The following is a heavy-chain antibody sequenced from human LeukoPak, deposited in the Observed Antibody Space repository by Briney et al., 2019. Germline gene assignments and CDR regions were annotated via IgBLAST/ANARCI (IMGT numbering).Heavy chain of an antibody. V-gene: IGHV1-24*01. CDR3: ATIPYGDYGRRDFDI. D-gene: IGHD4-17*01. CDR2: FDPEDGET. J-gene: IGHJ3*02. Sequence: ASVKVSCKVSGYTVTELSMHWVRQAPGKGLEWRGGFDPEDGETIYAQKFQGRVTMTEDTSTDTAYMELSSLRSEDTAVYYCATIPYGDYGRRDFDIWGQGTMVTVSS. CDR1: GYTVTELS.